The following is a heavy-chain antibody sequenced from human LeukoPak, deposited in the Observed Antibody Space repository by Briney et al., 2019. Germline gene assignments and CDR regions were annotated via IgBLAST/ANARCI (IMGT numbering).Heavy chain of an antibody. CDR1: GGTFSSYA. D-gene: IGHD7-27*01. Sequence: SVKVSCKASGGTFSSYAISWVRQAPGQGLEWMGGVIPIFGTANYAQKFQGRVTITADESTSTAYMELSSLRSEDTAVYYCARDRGTGGGLDAFDIWGQGTMVTVSS. J-gene: IGHJ3*02. V-gene: IGHV1-69*01. CDR3: ARDRGTGGGLDAFDI. CDR2: VIPIFGTA.